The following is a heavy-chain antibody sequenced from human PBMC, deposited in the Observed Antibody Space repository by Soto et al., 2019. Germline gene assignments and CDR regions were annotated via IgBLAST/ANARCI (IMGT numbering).Heavy chain of an antibody. CDR2: ISHSGTS. V-gene: IGHV4-59*08. D-gene: IGHD2-21*02. CDR3: ARAMVVTQNWFDP. CDR1: GASISGYH. Sequence: ASETLSLTCTVSGASISGYHWGWIRQPPGKGLEWIGEISHSGTSNYNPSLKSRVTMSVDKSRNKFSLKLTSVTAADTAVYYCARAMVVTQNWFDPWGQGTLVTVSS. J-gene: IGHJ5*02.